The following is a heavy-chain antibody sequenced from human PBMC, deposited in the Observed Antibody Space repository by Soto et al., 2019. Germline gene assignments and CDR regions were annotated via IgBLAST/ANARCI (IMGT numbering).Heavy chain of an antibody. Sequence: GGSLRLSCVAPPFTLSNFAMSWVRQAPGQGLEWVSGISGYGDKTSYADFVKGRFTISRDNSKNTLYLQMNSLRAEDTAVYYCASEYNWNPSTARHYYYYGMDVWCQGTTVTLYS. V-gene: IGHV3-23*01. CDR1: PFTLSNFA. J-gene: IGHJ6*02. CDR2: ISGYGDKT. CDR3: ASEYNWNPSTARHYYYYGMDV. D-gene: IGHD1-20*01.